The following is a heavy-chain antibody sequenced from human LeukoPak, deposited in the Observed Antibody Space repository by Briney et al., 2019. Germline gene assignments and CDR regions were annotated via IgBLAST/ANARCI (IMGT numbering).Heavy chain of an antibody. CDR3: VREKSGYTNGWYLFDY. Sequence: GGSLRLSCVASGSTFSTYAMSWVRQAPGKGLEWVSVISSSGSSTYYADSVKGRFTISRDNSKNTLYLQMSSLRAEDTAVYYCVREKSGYTNGWYLFDYWGQGTLVTVSS. D-gene: IGHD6-19*01. V-gene: IGHV3-23*01. J-gene: IGHJ4*02. CDR1: GSTFSTYA. CDR2: ISSSGSST.